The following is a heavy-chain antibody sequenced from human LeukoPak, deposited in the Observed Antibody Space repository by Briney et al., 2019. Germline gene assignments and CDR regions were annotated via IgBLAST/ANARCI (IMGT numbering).Heavy chain of an antibody. V-gene: IGHV3-53*01. CDR3: ARDGDWGFGEFVGAFDI. Sequence: GGSLRLSCAASGFTVSSNYMSWVRQAQGKGLEWVSVIYSGGSTYYADSVKGRFTISRDNSKNTLYLQMNSLRAEDTAVYYCARDGDWGFGEFVGAFDIWGQGTMVTVSS. CDR2: IYSGGST. J-gene: IGHJ3*02. D-gene: IGHD3-10*01. CDR1: GFTVSSNY.